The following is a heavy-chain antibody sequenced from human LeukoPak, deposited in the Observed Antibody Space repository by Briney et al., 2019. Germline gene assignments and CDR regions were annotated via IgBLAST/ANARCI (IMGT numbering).Heavy chain of an antibody. D-gene: IGHD3-10*01. V-gene: IGHV3-21*01. J-gene: IGHJ4*02. Sequence: GGSLRLSCATSGFTFSDYWMTWVRQAPGKGLEWVSSISSSSSYIYYADSVKGRFTISRDNAKNSLYLQMNSLRAEDTAVYYCARVNHEGPYGSFDYWGQGTLVTVSS. CDR1: GFTFSDYW. CDR2: ISSSSSYI. CDR3: ARVNHEGPYGSFDY.